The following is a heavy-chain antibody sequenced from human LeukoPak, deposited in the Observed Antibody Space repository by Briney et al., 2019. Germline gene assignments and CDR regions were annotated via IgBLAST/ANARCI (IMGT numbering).Heavy chain of an antibody. V-gene: IGHV1-2*02. Sequence: ASVKVSCKASGYTFTGYYMHWVRQAPGQGLEWMGWINPNSGGTNYAQKFQGRVTMTRDTSISTAYMELSRLRSDGTAVYYCARDRGDCSGGSCDQGIWRSPFDPWGQGTLVTVSS. J-gene: IGHJ5*02. CDR3: ARDRGDCSGGSCDQGIWRSPFDP. CDR1: GYTFTGYY. D-gene: IGHD2-15*01. CDR2: INPNSGGT.